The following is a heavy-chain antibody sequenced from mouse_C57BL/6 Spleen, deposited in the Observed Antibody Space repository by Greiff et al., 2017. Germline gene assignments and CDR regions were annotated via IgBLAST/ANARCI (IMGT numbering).Heavy chain of an antibody. CDR1: GYTFTSYW. V-gene: IGHV1-64*01. Sequence: VQLQQPGAELVKPGASVKLSCKASGYTFTSYWMHWVKQRPGQGLEWIGMIHPNSGSTNYNEKFKSKATLTVDKSSSTAYMQLSSLTSEDSAVYYCAREAGEASWFAYWGQGTLVTVSA. J-gene: IGHJ3*01. CDR3: AREAGEASWFAY. CDR2: IHPNSGST.